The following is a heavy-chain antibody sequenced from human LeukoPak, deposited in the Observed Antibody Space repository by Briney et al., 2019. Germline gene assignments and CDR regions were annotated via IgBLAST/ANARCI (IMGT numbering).Heavy chain of an antibody. CDR2: ISSGSSYI. D-gene: IGHD2-8*01. V-gene: IGHV3-21*01. CDR1: GFTFSSYS. J-gene: IGHJ4*02. Sequence: GGSLRLSCAASGFTFSSYSMNWVREAPGKGLEWVSSISSGSSYIYYADSVKGRFIISRDNAKNSLYLQMNSLRAEDTAVYYCARDKNGHFDYWGQGTLVTVSS. CDR3: ARDKNGHFDY.